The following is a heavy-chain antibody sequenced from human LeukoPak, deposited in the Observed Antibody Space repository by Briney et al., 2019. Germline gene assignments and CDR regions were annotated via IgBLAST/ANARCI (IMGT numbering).Heavy chain of an antibody. Sequence: KPSETLSLTCAVYGGSFSPYYWSWIRQPPGKGLEWIGEINHSGSTNYNPSLKSRVTISVDTSKNQFSLRLSSVTAADTAVYYCARGGFYCGGDSYVDYWGQGTLVTVSS. V-gene: IGHV4-34*01. D-gene: IGHD2-21*02. J-gene: IGHJ4*02. CDR1: GGSFSPYY. CDR3: ARGGFYCGGDSYVDY. CDR2: INHSGST.